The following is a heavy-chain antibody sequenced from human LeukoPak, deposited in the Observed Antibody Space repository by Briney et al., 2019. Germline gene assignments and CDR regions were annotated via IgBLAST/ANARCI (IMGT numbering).Heavy chain of an antibody. CDR1: GGSISSYY. Sequence: SETLSLTCTVSGGSISSYYWSWIRQPAGKGLEWIGRIYTSGSTNYNPSLKSRVTMSVDTSKNQFSLKLSSVTAADTAVYYCARDPRYCSSTSCVRKGWYFDLWGRGTLVTVSS. CDR2: IYTSGST. D-gene: IGHD2-2*01. J-gene: IGHJ2*01. CDR3: ARDPRYCSSTSCVRKGWYFDL. V-gene: IGHV4-4*07.